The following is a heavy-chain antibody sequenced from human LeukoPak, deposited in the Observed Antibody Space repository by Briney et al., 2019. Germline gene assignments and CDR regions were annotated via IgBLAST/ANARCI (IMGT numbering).Heavy chain of an antibody. V-gene: IGHV4-34*01. Sequence: SETLSLTYAVYGGSFSGYYWSWIRQPPGKGLEWNGEINHSGSTNYNPSLKSRVTISVDTSKNQFSLKLSSVTAADTAVYYCASPTVDTAMVHPPAYDYWGQGTLVTVSS. J-gene: IGHJ4*02. CDR2: INHSGST. D-gene: IGHD5-18*01. CDR1: GGSFSGYY. CDR3: ASPTVDTAMVHPPAYDY.